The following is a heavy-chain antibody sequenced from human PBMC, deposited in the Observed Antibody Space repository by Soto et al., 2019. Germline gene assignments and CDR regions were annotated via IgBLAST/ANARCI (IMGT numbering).Heavy chain of an antibody. V-gene: IGHV4-30-4*01. CDR3: ARSKSPYYDSSGYYDYFDY. J-gene: IGHJ4*02. Sequence: SETLSLTCTVSGGSISSGDHYWSWIRQPPGKGLEWIGYIYYSGSTYYNPSLKSRVTISVDTSKNQFSLKLSSVTAADTAVYSCARSKSPYYDSSGYYDYFDYWGQGTLVTVSS. CDR1: GGSISSGDHY. CDR2: IYYSGST. D-gene: IGHD3-22*01.